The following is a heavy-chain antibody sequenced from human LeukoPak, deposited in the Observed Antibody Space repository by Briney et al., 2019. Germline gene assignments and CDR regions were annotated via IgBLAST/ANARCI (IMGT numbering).Heavy chain of an antibody. CDR3: ARGGHSYSLDY. V-gene: IGHV5-51*01. CDR1: GYNFTAYW. D-gene: IGHD3-10*01. Sequence: GESLKISCKGSGYNFTAYWIGWVRQTPGKGLEWMGIIYTGNSDTRYSASFEGQVTISTDKSINTPYLQWGSLKASDTGMYFCARGGHSYSLDYWGQGTLVTVSS. CDR2: IYTGNSDT. J-gene: IGHJ4*02.